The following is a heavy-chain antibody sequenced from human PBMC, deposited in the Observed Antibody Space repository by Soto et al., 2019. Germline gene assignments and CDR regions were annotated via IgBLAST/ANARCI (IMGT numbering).Heavy chain of an antibody. J-gene: IGHJ5*02. CDR3: ARARAGLDP. Sequence: EVQLVESGGGLVQPGGSLRLSCAASGFTFSDYWMHWVRQAPGKGLVWVSRMNLDGSYKAYADSVKGRFTISRDNAKNALYLQMHSLRAEDTAVYYCARARAGLDPWGQGTLVTVSS. V-gene: IGHV3-74*01. CDR1: GFTFSDYW. D-gene: IGHD3-10*01. CDR2: MNLDGSYK.